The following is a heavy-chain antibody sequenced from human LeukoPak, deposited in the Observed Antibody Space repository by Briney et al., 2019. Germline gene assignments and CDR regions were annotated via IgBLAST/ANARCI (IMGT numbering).Heavy chain of an antibody. V-gene: IGHV4-30-4*01. CDR1: GGSISNTDSY. CDR2: ISYSGNT. Sequence: SETLSLTCTVSGGSISNTDSYWNWIRQPPGKGLEWIGFISYSGNTYSTPSLESRVTISIDTAKNQFSLRLSSVTAADTAVYFCAREIVSSYYYNGMDVWGQGTTVTVSS. J-gene: IGHJ6*02. D-gene: IGHD5/OR15-5a*01. CDR3: AREIVSSYYYNGMDV.